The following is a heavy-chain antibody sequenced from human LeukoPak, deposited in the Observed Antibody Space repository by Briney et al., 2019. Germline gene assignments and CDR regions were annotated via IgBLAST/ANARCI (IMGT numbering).Heavy chain of an antibody. CDR3: ARVGRVGEWFDP. Sequence: SETLSLTCTVSGGSISSYYWSWIRQPAGKGLEWIGHIYTSGSTNYNPSLKSRVTMSVDTSKNQFSLKLSSVTAADTAVYYCARVGRVGEWFDPWGQGTLVTVSS. J-gene: IGHJ5*02. V-gene: IGHV4-4*07. D-gene: IGHD1-26*01. CDR1: GGSISSYY. CDR2: IYTSGST.